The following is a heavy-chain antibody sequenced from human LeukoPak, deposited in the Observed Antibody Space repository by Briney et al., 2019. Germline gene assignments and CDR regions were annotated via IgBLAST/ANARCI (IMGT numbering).Heavy chain of an antibody. D-gene: IGHD3-22*01. CDR1: GGSISSSSYY. CDR2: IYYSGST. CDR3: ARRTMTYDY. Sequence: SETLSLTCTVSGGSISSSSYYWGWIRQPPGKGLEWMGSIYYSGSTYYNPSLKSRVTISVDTSKNQFSLKLSSVTAADTAVYYCARRTMTYDYWGQGTLVTVSS. V-gene: IGHV4-39*01. J-gene: IGHJ4*02.